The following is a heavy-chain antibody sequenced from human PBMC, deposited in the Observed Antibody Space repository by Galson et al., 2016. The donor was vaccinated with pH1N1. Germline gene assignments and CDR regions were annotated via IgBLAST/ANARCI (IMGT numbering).Heavy chain of an antibody. D-gene: IGHD2-2*01. CDR2: IYPGDSDT. CDR1: GYSFSTYW. V-gene: IGHV5-51*07. CDR3: ARLGIPATIDYHYYMDV. J-gene: IGHJ6*03. Sequence: SGAEVKKPGESLKISCKGTGYSFSTYWIAWVHQMPGEGLEWMGIIYPGDSDTRYSPSFQGQVTISADKSISAAYLQWSSLQASDTAMYFCARLGIPATIDYHYYMDVWGKGTTVTVSS.